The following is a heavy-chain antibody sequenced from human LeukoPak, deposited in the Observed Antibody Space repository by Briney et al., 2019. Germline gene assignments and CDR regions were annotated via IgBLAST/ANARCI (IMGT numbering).Heavy chain of an antibody. V-gene: IGHV3-23*01. CDR3: VREATGYSFADY. D-gene: IGHD1-26*01. Sequence: GGSLRLSCAASGFTFSSYAMSWIRQAPGKGLEWVSALNGDNTYYADSVKGRFTVSRDNSKNTLYLQMNSLTAEDTAVYYCVREATGYSFADYWGQGTLVSVSS. CDR1: GFTFSSYA. CDR2: LNGDNT. J-gene: IGHJ4*02.